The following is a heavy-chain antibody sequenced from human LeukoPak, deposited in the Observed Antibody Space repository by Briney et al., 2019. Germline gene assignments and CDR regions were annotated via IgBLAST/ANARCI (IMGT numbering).Heavy chain of an antibody. CDR1: GGSISSYY. CDR2: ISYSGST. V-gene: IGHV4-59*08. D-gene: IGHD6-13*01. CDR3: ARSGSSWSSFFDY. Sequence: SETLSLTCTVSGGSISSYYWSWIRQPPGKGLEWIGYISYSGSTDYNPSLESRVTISADTSKNQFSLKLSSLTAADTAVYYCARSGSSWSSFFDYWGQGTLVTVSS. J-gene: IGHJ4*02.